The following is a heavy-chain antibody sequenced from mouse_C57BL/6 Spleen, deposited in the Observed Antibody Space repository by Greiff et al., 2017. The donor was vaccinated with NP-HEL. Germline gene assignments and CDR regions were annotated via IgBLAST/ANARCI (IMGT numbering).Heavy chain of an antibody. J-gene: IGHJ2*01. V-gene: IGHV1-69*01. CDR3: ARSADY. Sequence: QVQLQQPGAELVMPGASVKLSCKASGYTFTSYWMHWVKQRPGQGLEWIGEIDPSDSYTNYNQKFKGKSTLNVDKSSRTAYMQLSSLTSEDSAVYYCARSADYWGQGTTLTVSS. CDR1: GYTFTSYW. D-gene: IGHD6-1*01. CDR2: IDPSDSYT.